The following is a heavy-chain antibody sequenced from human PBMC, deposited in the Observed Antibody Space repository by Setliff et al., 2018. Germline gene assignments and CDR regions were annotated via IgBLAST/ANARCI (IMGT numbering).Heavy chain of an antibody. J-gene: IGHJ3*01. Sequence: ASVKVSCKASGYRLIEVSMHWVRQAPGKGLEWMGGFDPEDEETIYAQKFQGRVTMTDDTSTDTVYMELTRLRPEDTAIYYCARDKADYYDRSGYSGASDVWGQGTMVTVSS. V-gene: IGHV1-24*01. CDR1: GYRLIEVS. CDR3: ARDKADYYDRSGYSGASDV. D-gene: IGHD3-22*01. CDR2: FDPEDEET.